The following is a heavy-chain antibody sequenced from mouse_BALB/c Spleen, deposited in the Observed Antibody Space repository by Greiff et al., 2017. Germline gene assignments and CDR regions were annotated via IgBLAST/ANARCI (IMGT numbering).Heavy chain of an antibody. D-gene: IGHD2-4*01. CDR1: GFTFSSYA. V-gene: IGHV5-9-3*01. Sequence: EVNVVESGGGLVKPGGSLKLSCAASGFTFSSYAMSWVRQTPEKRLEWVATISSGGSYTYYPDSVKGRFTISRDNAKNTLYLQMSSLRSEDTAMYYCARLRITPAWVAYWGQGTLVTVSA. J-gene: IGHJ3*01. CDR2: ISSGGSYT. CDR3: ARLRITPAWVAY.